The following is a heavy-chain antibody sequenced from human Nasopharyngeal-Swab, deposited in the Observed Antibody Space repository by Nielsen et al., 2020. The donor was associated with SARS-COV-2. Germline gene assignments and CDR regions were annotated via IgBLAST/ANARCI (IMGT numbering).Heavy chain of an antibody. V-gene: IGHV4-38-2*02. CDR2: IYHSGST. D-gene: IGHD3-3*01. J-gene: IGHJ4*02. Sequence: GSLRLSCTVSGYSISSGYYWGWIRQPPEKGLEWIGSIYHSGSTYYNPSLKSRVTISVDTSKNQFSLKLSSVTAADTAVYYCASVNGYDFWSGYYHPFDYWGQGTLVTVSS. CDR3: ASVNGYDFWSGYYHPFDY. CDR1: GYSISSGYY.